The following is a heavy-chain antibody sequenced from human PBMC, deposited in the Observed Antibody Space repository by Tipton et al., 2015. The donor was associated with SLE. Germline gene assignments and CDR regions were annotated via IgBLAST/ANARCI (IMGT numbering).Heavy chain of an antibody. J-gene: IGHJ5*02. V-gene: IGHV4-34*08. CDR2: MYHSGNN. CDR3: AVPAVKNYFDP. Sequence: LRLSCAASGLTFSRHAMSWVRQAPGKGLEWLGNMYHSGNNLYNPSLQSRISISSDTSKSQFSLRLTSVTAADTAVYYCAVPAVKNYFDPWGPGTLVIASS. D-gene: IGHD2-2*01. CDR1: GLTFSRHA.